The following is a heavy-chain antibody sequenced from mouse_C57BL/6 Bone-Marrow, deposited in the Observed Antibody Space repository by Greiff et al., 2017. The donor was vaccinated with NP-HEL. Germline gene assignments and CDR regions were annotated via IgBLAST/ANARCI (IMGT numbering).Heavy chain of an antibody. CDR3: ARRGITTVDLYFDY. CDR2: INPSSGYT. V-gene: IGHV1-4*01. J-gene: IGHJ2*01. Sequence: QVQLKESGGELARPGASVKMSCKASGYTFTSYTMHWVKQRPGQGLEWIGYINPSSGYTKYNQKFKDKATLTADNSSSTAYMPLSSLTSEDSAVYYCARRGITTVDLYFDYWGQGTTLTVSS. D-gene: IGHD1-1*01. CDR1: GYTFTSYT.